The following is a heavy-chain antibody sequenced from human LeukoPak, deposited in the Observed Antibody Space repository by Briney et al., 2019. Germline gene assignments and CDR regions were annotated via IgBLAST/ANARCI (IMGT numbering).Heavy chain of an antibody. CDR1: GFTFSGYA. CDR2: IKQDGSEK. CDR3: ARGGIAAAGTYRYYFDY. D-gene: IGHD6-13*01. V-gene: IGHV3-7*01. J-gene: IGHJ4*02. Sequence: GGSLRLSCAVSGFTFSGYAMSWVRQAPGKGLEWVANIKQDGSEKNYVDSVKGRFTSSRDNAKNSLYLQMNRLRVEDTAVYYCARGGIAAAGTYRYYFDYWGQGTLVTVSS.